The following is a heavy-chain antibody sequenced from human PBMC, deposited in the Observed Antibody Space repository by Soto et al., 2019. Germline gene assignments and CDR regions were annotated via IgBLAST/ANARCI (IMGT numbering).Heavy chain of an antibody. CDR2: IYHSGST. Sequence: NPSETLSLTCTVSGASISNYYWSWIRQPPGKGLEWIGEIYHSGSTYYNPSLKSRVTISVDRSKNQVSLKLSSVTAADTAVYYCARSMTTVTSNDYWGQGTLVTSPQ. D-gene: IGHD4-17*01. V-gene: IGHV4-59*12. CDR1: GASISNYY. J-gene: IGHJ4*02. CDR3: ARSMTTVTSNDY.